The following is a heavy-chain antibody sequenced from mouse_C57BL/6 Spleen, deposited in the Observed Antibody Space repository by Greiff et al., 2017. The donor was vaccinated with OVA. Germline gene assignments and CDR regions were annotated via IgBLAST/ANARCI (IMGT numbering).Heavy chain of an antibody. V-gene: IGHV1-72*01. CDR2: IDPNSGGT. D-gene: IGHD1-1*01. CDR3: ARSEITTVVANFDY. CDR1: GYTFTSYW. J-gene: IGHJ2*01. Sequence: QVQLQQPGAELVKPGASVKLSCKASGYTFTSYWMHWVKQRPGRGLEWIGRIDPNSGGTKYNEKFKSKATLTVDKPSSPAYMQLSSLTSEDSAVYYCARSEITTVVANFDYWGQGTTLTVSS.